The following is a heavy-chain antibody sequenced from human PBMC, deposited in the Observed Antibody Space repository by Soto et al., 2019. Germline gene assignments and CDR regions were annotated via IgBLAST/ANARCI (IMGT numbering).Heavy chain of an antibody. CDR3: AKSYSGYRGYYMDV. J-gene: IGHJ6*03. D-gene: IGHD5-12*01. Sequence: SETLSLTCTVSGGSISSSSYYWGWIRQPPGKGLEWIGSIYYSGSTYYNPSLKSRVTISVDTSKNQFSLKLSSVTAADTAVYYCAKSYSGYRGYYMDVWGKGTTVTVSS. CDR1: GGSISSSSYY. CDR2: IYYSGST. V-gene: IGHV4-39*01.